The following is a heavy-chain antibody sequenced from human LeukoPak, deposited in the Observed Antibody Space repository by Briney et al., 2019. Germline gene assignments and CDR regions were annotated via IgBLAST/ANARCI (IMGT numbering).Heavy chain of an antibody. CDR1: GGTFSSYA. J-gene: IGHJ4*02. V-gene: IGHV1-69*06. D-gene: IGHD4/OR15-4a*01. CDR3: ARDTLGEGEHANYAVYYFDY. Sequence: SVKVSCKASGGTFSSYAISWVRQAPGQGLEWMGGIIPIFGTANYAQKFQGRVTITADKSTSTAYMELSSLRSEDTAVYYCARDTLGEGEHANYAVYYFDYWGQGTPVTVSS. CDR2: IIPIFGTA.